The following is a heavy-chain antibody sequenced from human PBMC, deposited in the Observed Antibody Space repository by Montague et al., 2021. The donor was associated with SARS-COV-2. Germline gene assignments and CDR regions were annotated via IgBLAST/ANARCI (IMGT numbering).Heavy chain of an antibody. D-gene: IGHD3-22*01. V-gene: IGHV6-1*01. J-gene: IGHJ4*02. CDR2: KYYRSKWYN. Sequence: CAISGDSVSSNSAAWNWIRQSPSSGLEWLGRKYYRSKWYNDYAVSVKSRITINPDTSKNQFSLQLNSVTPEDTAVYYCARGSSGYYTPRPFDYWGQGTLVTVAS. CDR1: GDSVSSNSAA. CDR3: ARGSSGYYTPRPFDY.